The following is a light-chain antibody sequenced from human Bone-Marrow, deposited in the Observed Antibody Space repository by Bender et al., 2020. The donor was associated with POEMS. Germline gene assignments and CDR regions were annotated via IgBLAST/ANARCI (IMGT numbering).Light chain of an antibody. CDR1: SSNIGGNY. CDR2: KNK. CDR3: AAWDDSLRGPV. J-gene: IGLJ2*01. Sequence: QSMLTQPPSASGTPGQRVTISCSGSSSNIGGNYVYWYQQLPGTAPKPLIYKNKERPSGVPDRFSGSKSGTSASLAISGLRSEDEADYHCAAWDDSLRGPVFGGGTKLTVL. V-gene: IGLV1-47*01.